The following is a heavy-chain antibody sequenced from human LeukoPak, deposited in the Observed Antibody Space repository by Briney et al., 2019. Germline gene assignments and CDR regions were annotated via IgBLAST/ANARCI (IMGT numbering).Heavy chain of an antibody. CDR3: AKGWNWAIDY. CDR2: IYYDSSTE. J-gene: IGHJ4*02. Sequence: GGSLRLSCAASGFAFSSYGMHWVRQAPGKWLEWVAYIYYDSSTEDYADSVKGRFTISRDNSKNTLFLQMNNLRVEDMAVLYCAKGWNWAIDYWGQGTLVTVSS. CDR1: GFAFSSYG. V-gene: IGHV3-30*02. D-gene: IGHD1-7*01.